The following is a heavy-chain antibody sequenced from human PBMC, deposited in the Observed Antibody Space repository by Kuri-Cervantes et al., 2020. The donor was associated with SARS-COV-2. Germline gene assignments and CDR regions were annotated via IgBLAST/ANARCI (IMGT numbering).Heavy chain of an antibody. D-gene: IGHD3-3*01. J-gene: IGHJ3*02. V-gene: IGHV3-30-3*01. Sequence: GESLKISCAASGFTFSSYAMHWVRQAPGKGLEWVAVISYDGSNKYYADSVKGRFTISRDSSKNTLYLQMNSLRAEDTAVYYCARENFWSGSDAFDIWGQGTMVTVSS. CDR1: GFTFSSYA. CDR2: ISYDGSNK. CDR3: ARENFWSGSDAFDI.